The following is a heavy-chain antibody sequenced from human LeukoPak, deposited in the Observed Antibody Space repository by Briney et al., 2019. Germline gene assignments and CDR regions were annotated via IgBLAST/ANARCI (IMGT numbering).Heavy chain of an antibody. V-gene: IGHV3-11*01. D-gene: IGHD3-10*01. CDR3: ARDLGSVY. CDR2: ISSGDSTI. J-gene: IGHJ4*02. CDR1: GFTFSDYY. Sequence: GGSLRLSYTASGFTFSDYYMSWIRRAPGKGLEWVSYISSGDSTIYYAASVKGRFTMSRDNDKNSLYLQMNSLRAEDTAVYYCARDLGSVYWGQGTLVTVSS.